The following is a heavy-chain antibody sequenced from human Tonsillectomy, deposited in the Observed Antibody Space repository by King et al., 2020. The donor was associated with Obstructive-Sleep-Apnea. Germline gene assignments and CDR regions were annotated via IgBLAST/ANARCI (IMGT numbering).Heavy chain of an antibody. V-gene: IGHV4-59*11. D-gene: IGHD3-16*01. J-gene: IGHJ4*02. CDR1: GGSISNHF. CDR3: ARQREGRFDLDS. Sequence: LQLQESGPGLMKPSETLSLTCSVSGGSISNHFWNWIRQPPGKGLEWIGYVSDSGNINYNPSFESRGTISLDTSKNQFSLSLSSVTAADTAVYYCARQREGRFDLDSWGQGTLFIVSS. CDR2: VSDSGNI.